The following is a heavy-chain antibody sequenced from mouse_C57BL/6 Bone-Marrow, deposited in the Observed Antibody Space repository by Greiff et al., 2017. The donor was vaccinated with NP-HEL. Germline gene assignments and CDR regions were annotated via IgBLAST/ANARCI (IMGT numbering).Heavy chain of an antibody. V-gene: IGHV1-9*01. D-gene: IGHD2-4*01. CDR1: GYTFTGYW. CDR2: ILPGSGST. CDR3: AREDYPAWFAY. Sequence: VQLQQSGAELMKPGASVKLSCKATGYTFTGYWIEWVKQRPGHGLEWIGEILPGSGSTNYNEKFKGKAKLTADTSSNTAYLELSSLTTEDSAIYYCAREDYPAWFAYWGQGTLVTVSA. J-gene: IGHJ3*01.